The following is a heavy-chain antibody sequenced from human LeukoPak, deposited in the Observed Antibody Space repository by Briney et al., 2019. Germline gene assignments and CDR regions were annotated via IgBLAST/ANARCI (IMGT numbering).Heavy chain of an antibody. D-gene: IGHD2-2*02. CDR1: GYTLTELS. J-gene: IGHJ4*02. V-gene: IGHV1-24*01. CDR3: AKEGCTFTTCYINC. CDR2: FDPEDGET. Sequence: SVNVSCKVSGYTLTELSMHWVRQAPGKGLEWMGGFDPEDGETIYAQKFQGRVTMTEDTSTDTAYMELSSLISEDTAVYYCAKEGCTFTTCYINCWGQGTLVTVSS.